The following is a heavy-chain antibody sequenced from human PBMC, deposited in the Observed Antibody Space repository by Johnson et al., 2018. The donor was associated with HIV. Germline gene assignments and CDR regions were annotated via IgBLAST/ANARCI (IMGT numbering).Heavy chain of an antibody. Sequence: VQLVESGGGVVQPGRSLRLSCAASGFTFSSYGMHWVRQAPGKGLEWVAVISYDGNNKYYADSVKGRFTISRDNSKNTLYLQMTSLRAEDTAVYYCAKFGRIPRELEDAFDIWGQGTMVTVSS. D-gene: IGHD1-26*01. CDR3: AKFGRIPRELEDAFDI. CDR2: ISYDGNNK. J-gene: IGHJ3*02. CDR1: GFTFSSYG. V-gene: IGHV3-30*18.